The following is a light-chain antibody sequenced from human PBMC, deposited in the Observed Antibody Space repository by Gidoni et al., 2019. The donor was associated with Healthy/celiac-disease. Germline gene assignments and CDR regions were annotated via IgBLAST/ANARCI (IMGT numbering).Light chain of an antibody. CDR1: QSISSY. CDR3: QQSYSTRLT. CDR2: AAS. J-gene: IGKJ4*01. V-gene: IGKV1-39*01. Sequence: DIQMTQSPSSLSASVGDRVTITCRASQSISSYFNWYQQKPGKAHQLLIYAASSLQSGVPSRFSGSGSGTDFTLTISSLQPEDVATYYCQQSYSTRLTFGGGTKVEIK.